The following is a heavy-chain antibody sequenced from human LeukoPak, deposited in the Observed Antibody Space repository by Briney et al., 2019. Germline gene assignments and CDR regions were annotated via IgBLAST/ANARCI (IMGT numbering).Heavy chain of an antibody. V-gene: IGHV1-2*06. Sequence: GASVKVSCKASGYTFIDYWIHWVRQAPGQGLEWMGRININSGGIDYAQKFQGRVTMTRATSISTAYMELSRLRFDDTAVYYCARDRDGGVGTIGYWGQGTLVPVSS. CDR3: ARDRDGGVGTIGY. CDR1: GYTFIDYW. D-gene: IGHD3-3*01. J-gene: IGHJ4*02. CDR2: ININSGGI.